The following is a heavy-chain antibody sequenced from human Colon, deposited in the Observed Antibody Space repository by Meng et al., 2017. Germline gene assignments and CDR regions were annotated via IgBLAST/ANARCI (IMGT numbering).Heavy chain of an antibody. V-gene: IGHV4-61*01. J-gene: IGHJ4*02. CDR1: GVSVSDTNYA. Sequence: VPMQESVPRLVRPSETRALTCTASGVSVSDTNYAGSWIRPPPGKGLEWIGYGSTNHNPSLKSRVTISVDTSKNQFSLTLNSVTAADTAVYYCARDNWGSLDYWGQGTLVTVSS. CDR2: GST. D-gene: IGHD7-27*01. CDR3: ARDNWGSLDY.